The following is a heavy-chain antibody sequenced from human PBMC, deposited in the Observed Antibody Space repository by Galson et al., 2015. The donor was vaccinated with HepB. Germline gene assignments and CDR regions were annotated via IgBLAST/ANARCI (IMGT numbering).Heavy chain of an antibody. CDR1: GASISTTGYY. J-gene: IGHJ6*02. CDR3: ARGFDGDYIHRFYYYGLAV. CDR2: ISYSGAT. V-gene: IGHV4-31*03. Sequence: LTCTVSGASISTTGYYWSWIRQHPGKGLEWIGYISYSGATYYNPSLKSRVTISVDTSKNQFSLRLSSVTAADTAHYFCARGFDGDYIHRFYYYGLAVWGQGTTVTVS. D-gene: IGHD4-17*01.